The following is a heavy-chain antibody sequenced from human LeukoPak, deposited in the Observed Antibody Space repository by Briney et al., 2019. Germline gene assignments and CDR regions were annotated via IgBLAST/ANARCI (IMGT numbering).Heavy chain of an antibody. V-gene: IGHV4-38-2*02. CDR2: IYQSGST. CDR1: GYSISNGYY. Sequence: SSETLSLTCSVSGYSISNGYYWGWIRQTPGKELEWIGNIYQSGSTYYNPSLKSRVTISVDTSKNQFSLKLSFVTAADTAVYYCARGHSSSSGVSWFDPWGQGTLVTVSS. CDR3: ARGHSSSSGVSWFDP. J-gene: IGHJ5*02. D-gene: IGHD6-6*01.